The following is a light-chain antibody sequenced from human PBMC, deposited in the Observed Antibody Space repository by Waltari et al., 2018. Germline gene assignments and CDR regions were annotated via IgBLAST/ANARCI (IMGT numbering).Light chain of an antibody. V-gene: IGLV2-23*01. Sequence: QSALSQPASVSGSPGQSLTITCTGASTDLASYNLVAWYQHHPNRAPKPIMYEATKRHSEISHRFSGAKSGATASLRISGLQADDEADYYCCSYTGSSTSYGCGGGTKVTVL. CDR1: STDLASYNL. CDR3: CSYTGSSTSYG. CDR2: EAT. J-gene: IGLJ1*01.